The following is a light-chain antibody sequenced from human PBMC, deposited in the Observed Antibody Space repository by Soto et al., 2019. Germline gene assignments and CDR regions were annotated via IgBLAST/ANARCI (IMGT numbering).Light chain of an antibody. J-gene: IGKJ3*01. Sequence: DIQMTQSPSSLSASVGDRVTITCRASQSISSYLNWYQQKPGKAPKLLIYAASSLQSGVPSRFSGSGSGTDFTLTISSLQPEDFATYYCQQSYSTLQWTFGPGTKVDIK. CDR2: AAS. CDR3: QQSYSTLQWT. CDR1: QSISSY. V-gene: IGKV1-39*01.